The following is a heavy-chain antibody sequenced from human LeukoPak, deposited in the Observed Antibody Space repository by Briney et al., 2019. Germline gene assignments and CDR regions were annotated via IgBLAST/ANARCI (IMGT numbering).Heavy chain of an antibody. Sequence: PSETLSLTCAVYGGSFSGYYWSWIRQPPGKGPEWIGEINHSGSTNYNPSLKSRVTISVDTSKNQFSLKLSSVTAADTAVYYCARVRLEWLFRQFDYWGQGTLSPSPQ. CDR2: INHSGST. D-gene: IGHD3-3*01. CDR1: GGSFSGYY. V-gene: IGHV4-34*01. CDR3: ARVRLEWLFRQFDY. J-gene: IGHJ4*02.